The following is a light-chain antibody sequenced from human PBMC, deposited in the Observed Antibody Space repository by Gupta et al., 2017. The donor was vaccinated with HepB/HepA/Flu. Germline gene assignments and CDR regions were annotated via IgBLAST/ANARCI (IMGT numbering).Light chain of an antibody. J-gene: IGLJ2*01. CDR1: SSNVGRNN. V-gene: IGLV1-44*01. Sequence: QSVLTQSTSLSGTPGQRVTISCSGSSSNVGRNNVNWYQQLPGTAPKLHIYYNDERPSGVPDRISGSKSGTSASLAISGLQSEDEADYYCAAWDTSLNVVVFGGGTKLTVL. CDR2: YND. CDR3: AAWDTSLNVVV.